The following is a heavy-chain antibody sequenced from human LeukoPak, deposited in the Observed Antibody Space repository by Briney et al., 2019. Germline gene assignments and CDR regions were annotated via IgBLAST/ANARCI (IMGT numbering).Heavy chain of an antibody. CDR2: IYTSGNT. Sequence: PSETLSLTCTVSGASVGYYYWSWIRQAAGKGLEWLGRIYTSGNTIYNPSLQSRITISVDVSKNQFSLRLISMTAADTGIYYCAVDNRDFWGQGTLVTVSS. CDR3: AVDNRDF. D-gene: IGHD2/OR15-2a*01. J-gene: IGHJ4*02. CDR1: GASVGYYY. V-gene: IGHV4-4*07.